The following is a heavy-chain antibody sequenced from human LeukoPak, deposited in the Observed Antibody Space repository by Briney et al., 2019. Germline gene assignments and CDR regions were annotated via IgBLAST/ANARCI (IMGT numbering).Heavy chain of an antibody. D-gene: IGHD2-21*02. V-gene: IGHV4-4*02. CDR2: IYHSGST. CDR1: GGSISSSNW. Sequence: SETLSLTCAVSGGSISSSNWWSWVRQPPGKGLEWIGEIYHSGSTNYNPSLKSRVTISVDKSKNQFSLKLSSVTAADTAVYYCARGLCGGDCYSVHGFDPWGQGTLVTVSS. CDR3: ARGLCGGDCYSVHGFDP. J-gene: IGHJ5*02.